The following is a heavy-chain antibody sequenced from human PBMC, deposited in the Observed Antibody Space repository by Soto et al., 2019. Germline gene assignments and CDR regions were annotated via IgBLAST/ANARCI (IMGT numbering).Heavy chain of an antibody. CDR1: GGSISSYY. CDR3: ARDPGIYCGGDCYSGWFDP. Sequence: SETLSLTCTVSGGSISSYYWSWIRQPPGKGLEWIGYIYYSGSTNYNPSLKSRVTISVDTSKNQFSLKLSSVTAADTAVYYCARDPGIYCGGDCYSGWFDPWGQGTLVTVSS. CDR2: IYYSGST. J-gene: IGHJ5*02. D-gene: IGHD2-21*02. V-gene: IGHV4-59*01.